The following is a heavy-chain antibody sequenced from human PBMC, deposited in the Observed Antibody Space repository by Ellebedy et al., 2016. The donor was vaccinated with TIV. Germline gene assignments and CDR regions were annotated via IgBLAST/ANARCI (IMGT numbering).Heavy chain of an antibody. CDR3: ARDSGNTMVRGVMGVADY. Sequence: AASVKVSCKASGYTFTSYGISWVRQAPGQGLEWMGWINAGNGNTKYSQKFQGRVTITRDTSASTAYMELSSLRSEDTAVYYCARDSGNTMVRGVMGVADYWGQGTLVTVSS. D-gene: IGHD3-10*01. CDR2: INAGNGNT. V-gene: IGHV1-3*01. J-gene: IGHJ4*02. CDR1: GYTFTSYG.